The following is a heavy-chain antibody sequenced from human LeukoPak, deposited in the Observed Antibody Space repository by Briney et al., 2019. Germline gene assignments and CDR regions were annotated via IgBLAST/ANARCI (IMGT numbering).Heavy chain of an antibody. D-gene: IGHD4-17*01. CDR2: ISDSGGST. V-gene: IGHV3-23*01. CDR1: GFTFSSYG. J-gene: IGHJ4*02. CDR3: ARTGRLQYGDYVAFDY. Sequence: GGSLRLSCAASGFTFSSYGMHWVRQAPGKGLEWVSTISDSGGSTYYADSVKGRFTISRDNSKNTLYLQMNSLRAEDTAVYYCARTGRLQYGDYVAFDYWGQGTLVTVSS.